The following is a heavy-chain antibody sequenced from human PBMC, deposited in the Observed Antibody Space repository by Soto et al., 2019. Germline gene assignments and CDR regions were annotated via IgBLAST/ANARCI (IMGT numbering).Heavy chain of an antibody. Sequence: VGKKGCGGSFRSYENKRVRQAPGQGLEWMGGIIPIFGTANYAQKFQGRVTITADESTSTAYMELSSLRSEDTAVYYCARPARDVYNYEYYFHYWGPG. CDR1: GGSFRSYE. CDR3: ARPARDVYNYEYYFHY. D-gene: IGHD3-16*01. V-gene: IGHV1-69*01. CDR2: IIPIFGTA. J-gene: IGHJ4*02.